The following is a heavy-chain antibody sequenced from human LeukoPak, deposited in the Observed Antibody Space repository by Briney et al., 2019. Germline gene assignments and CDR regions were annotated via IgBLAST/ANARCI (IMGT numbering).Heavy chain of an antibody. CDR1: GYSFTSYW. CDR3: ARRGYSYDRYYFDY. D-gene: IGHD5-18*01. CDR2: IYPGDSDT. V-gene: IGHV5-51*01. J-gene: IGHJ4*02. Sequence: GESLKISCKGSGYSFTSYWIGWGRQMPGKGLEWMGIIYPGDSDTRYRPSFQGQVTISADKSISTAYLQWSSLKASDSAMYCCARRGYSYDRYYFDYWGQGTLVTVSS.